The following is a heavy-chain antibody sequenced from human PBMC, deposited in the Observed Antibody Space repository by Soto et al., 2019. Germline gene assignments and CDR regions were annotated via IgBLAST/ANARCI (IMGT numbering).Heavy chain of an antibody. J-gene: IGHJ3*02. CDR2: INHSGST. V-gene: IGHV4-34*01. CDR3: ARLSRRENAFDI. CDR1: GGSFSGYY. Sequence: SETLSLTCAVYGGSFSGYYWSWIRQPPGKGLEWIGEINHSGSTNYNPSLKSRVTISVDTSKNQFSLKLSSVTAADTAVYYCARLSRRENAFDIWGQGTMVTVSS. D-gene: IGHD1-26*01.